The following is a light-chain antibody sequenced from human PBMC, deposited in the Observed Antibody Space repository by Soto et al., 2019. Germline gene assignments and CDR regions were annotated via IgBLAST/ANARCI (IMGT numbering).Light chain of an antibody. CDR3: QQSSSPPFT. J-gene: IGKJ3*01. V-gene: IGKV1-39*01. CDR1: QSIADY. CDR2: GAS. Sequence: DIQMTQSPSSLSASIGDRVVITCRASQSIADYLNWYQHKPGKALKLLIYGASNLQSGVPSRFSASGSGTDFTLTISGLQPDDFAIYYCQQSSSPPFTFGPGTRVDVK.